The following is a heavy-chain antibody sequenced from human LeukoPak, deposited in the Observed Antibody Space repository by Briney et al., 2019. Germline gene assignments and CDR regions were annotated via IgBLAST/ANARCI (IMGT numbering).Heavy chain of an antibody. V-gene: IGHV3-66*01. D-gene: IGHD3-9*01. CDR3: ARKPGNDILTGYLIDY. CDR1: GFTVSSNY. CDR2: IYSGGST. J-gene: IGHJ4*02. Sequence: GGSLRLSCAASGFTVSSNYMSWVRQAPGKGLEWVSVIYSGGSTYYADSVKGRFTISRDNSKNTLYLQMNSLRADDTAVYYCARKPGNDILTGYLIDYWGQGTLVTVSS.